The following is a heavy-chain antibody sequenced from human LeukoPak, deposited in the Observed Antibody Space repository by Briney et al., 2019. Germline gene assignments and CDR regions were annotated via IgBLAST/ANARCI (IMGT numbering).Heavy chain of an antibody. D-gene: IGHD3-9*01. CDR2: ITGGGDTT. V-gene: IGHV3-23*01. Sequence: QPGGSLRLSCAASGFTFSSYAMTWVRQAPGKGLEWVSAITGGGDTTYYADSVKGRFTISRDNSKNTLYLQMNSLRAEDTAIYYCAKAANYDILTGYYLDYWGQGTLVTVSS. CDR3: AKAANYDILTGYYLDY. CDR1: GFTFSSYA. J-gene: IGHJ4*02.